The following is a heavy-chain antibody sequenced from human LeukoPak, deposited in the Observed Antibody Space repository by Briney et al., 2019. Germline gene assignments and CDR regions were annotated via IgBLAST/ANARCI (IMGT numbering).Heavy chain of an antibody. CDR2: IYYSGST. Sequence: SETLSLTCTVSGGSISSSSYYWGWIRQPPGKGLEWIGSIYYSGSTYYNPSLKSRVTISVDTSKNQFSLKLSSVTAADTAVYYCARDVYSSSWYDWFDPWGQGTLVTVSS. CDR1: GGSISSSSYY. V-gene: IGHV4-39*07. CDR3: ARDVYSSSWYDWFDP. D-gene: IGHD6-13*01. J-gene: IGHJ5*02.